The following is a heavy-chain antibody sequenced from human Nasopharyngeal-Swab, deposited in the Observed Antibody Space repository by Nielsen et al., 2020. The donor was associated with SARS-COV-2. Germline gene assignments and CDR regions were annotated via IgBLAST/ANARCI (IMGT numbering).Heavy chain of an antibody. J-gene: IGHJ4*02. V-gene: IGHV4-30-4*08. CDR3: ARDWELLGFDY. Sequence: SWVRQAPGKGLEWIGYIYYSGSTYYNPSLKSRVTISVDTSKNQFSLKLCSVTAADTAVYYCARDWELLGFDYWGQGTLVTVSS. CDR2: IYYSGST. D-gene: IGHD1-26*01.